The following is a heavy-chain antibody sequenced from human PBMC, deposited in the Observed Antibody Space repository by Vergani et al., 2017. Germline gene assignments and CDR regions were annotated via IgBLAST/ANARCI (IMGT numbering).Heavy chain of an antibody. D-gene: IGHD2-15*01. CDR3: ARSEVGGAYYMDV. CDR1: GFTFSSYG. J-gene: IGHJ6*03. V-gene: IGHV3-33*01. Sequence: QVQLVESGGGVVQPGRSLRLSCAASGFTFSSYGMNWVRQAPGKGLEWVAVIWYDGSNKYYADSVKGRFTISRDNSKNTLYLQMNSLRAEDTAVYYCARSEVGGAYYMDVWGKGTTVTVSS. CDR2: IWYDGSNK.